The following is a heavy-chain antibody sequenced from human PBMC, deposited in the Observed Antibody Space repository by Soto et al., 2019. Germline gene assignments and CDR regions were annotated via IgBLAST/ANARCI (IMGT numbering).Heavy chain of an antibody. D-gene: IGHD3-3*01. Sequence: SETLSLTCTVSRGSISNNDYYWSWIRQHPGKGLEWIGYISYGGSIHYNPSLKSRVAISVDPSKNQFSLKLRSVTAADTAVYYCARATNFWSGYRYYYYGMDVWGQGTTVTVSS. CDR1: RGSISNNDYY. V-gene: IGHV4-31*03. J-gene: IGHJ6*02. CDR2: ISYGGSI. CDR3: ARATNFWSGYRYYYYGMDV.